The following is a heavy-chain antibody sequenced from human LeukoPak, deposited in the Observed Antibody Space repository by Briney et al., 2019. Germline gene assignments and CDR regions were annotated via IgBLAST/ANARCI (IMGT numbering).Heavy chain of an antibody. CDR3: AKDWQWKLLTGAFNV. D-gene: IGHD6-19*01. V-gene: IGHV3-30*18. CDR2: ISHDGRNI. Sequence: GGSLRLSCAASGFTFSSYAMHWVRQAPGKGLEWVTGISHDGRNIYYADIVKGRFTISRDNSRDTLHLQMNSLREEDTAVYYCAKDWQWKLLTGAFNVWGQGTMVTVS. CDR1: GFTFSSYA. J-gene: IGHJ3*01.